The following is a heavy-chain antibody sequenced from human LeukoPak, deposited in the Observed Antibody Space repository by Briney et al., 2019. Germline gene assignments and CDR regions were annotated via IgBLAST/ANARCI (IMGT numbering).Heavy chain of an antibody. D-gene: IGHD5-24*01. V-gene: IGHV3-21*01. Sequence: PGGSLRLSCVASGFAFSDYNVHWVRQAPGKGLEWVSFISSSSSYIYYAESVKGRFTISRDNAKNSLYLQMDSLTVDDTAVYYCARDAKGHGCPDYWGQGTLVTVSS. CDR2: ISSSSSYI. CDR1: GFAFSDYN. J-gene: IGHJ4*02. CDR3: ARDAKGHGCPDY.